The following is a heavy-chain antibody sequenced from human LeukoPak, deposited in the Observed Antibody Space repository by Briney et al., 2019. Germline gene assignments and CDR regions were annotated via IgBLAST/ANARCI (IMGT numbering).Heavy chain of an antibody. CDR2: IYYSGST. Sequence: PSETLSLTCTVSGGSISSYYWSWIRQPPGKGLEWIGYIYYSGSTNYNPSLKSRVTISVDTSKNQFSLKLSSVSAADTAVYYCSRRGYSFYYMDAWGKGTTVTVSS. J-gene: IGHJ6*03. V-gene: IGHV4-59*12. D-gene: IGHD3-16*02. CDR1: GGSISSYY. CDR3: SRRGYSFYYMDA.